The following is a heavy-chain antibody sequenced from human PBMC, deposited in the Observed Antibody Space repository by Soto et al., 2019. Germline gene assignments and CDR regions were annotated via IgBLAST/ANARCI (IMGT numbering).Heavy chain of an antibody. CDR1: GYTFNTYY. Sequence: QVQLVQSGAEVRKPGASVKVSCKPSGYTFNTYYLHWLRQAPGQALEWMGVIHPSGGGTTYAQKCLGRVTVTRDTSPTTVFMAWSSLRSDDTGVYYCARGGHIAVVTASFDTWGQGTLVTVSS. V-gene: IGHV1-46*02. J-gene: IGHJ4*02. CDR2: IHPSGGGT. D-gene: IGHD2-21*02. CDR3: ARGGHIAVVTASFDT.